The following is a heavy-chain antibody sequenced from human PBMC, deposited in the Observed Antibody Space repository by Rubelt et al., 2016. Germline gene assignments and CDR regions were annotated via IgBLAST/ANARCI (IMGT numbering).Heavy chain of an antibody. CDR3: ARAVEDYDSSGYYFDY. CDR2: IIPILGIA. Sequence: VRQAPGQGLEWMGGIIPILGIANYAQKFQGRVTITADKSTSTAHMELSSLRSEDTAVHYCARAVEDYDSSGYYFDYWGQGTLITVSS. D-gene: IGHD3-22*01. J-gene: IGHJ4*02. V-gene: IGHV1-69*10.